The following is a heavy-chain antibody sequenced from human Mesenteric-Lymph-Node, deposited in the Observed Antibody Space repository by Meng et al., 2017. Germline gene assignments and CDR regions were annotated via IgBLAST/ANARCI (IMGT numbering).Heavy chain of an antibody. V-gene: IGHV1-3*01. CDR2: INAGNGNT. J-gene: IGHJ4*02. CDR1: GYTFTNYA. CDR3: TTRLEQNYFDY. Sequence: VQLVQSGAEVKKPGASVKVSCKASGYTFTNYAMHWVRQAPGQRLEWMGWINAGNGNTKYSQKFQGRVTVTRDTSASTAYMDLSSLRSEDTAVYYCTTRLEQNYFDYWGQGTLVTVSS. D-gene: IGHD1-1*01.